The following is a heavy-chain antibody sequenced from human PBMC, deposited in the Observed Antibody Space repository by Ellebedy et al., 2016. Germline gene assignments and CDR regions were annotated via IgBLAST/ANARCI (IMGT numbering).Heavy chain of an antibody. D-gene: IGHD6-13*01. V-gene: IGHV4-39*01. CDR1: GGSITSSSYY. Sequence: SETLSLTCAVSGGSITSSSYYWGWIRQPPGKGLEWIGNIYYGGSTYYNPSLKSEVTISVDTSKNQFSLNLSSVTAAETAVYYCARLSLTGYSSNWGQGTLVTVSS. J-gene: IGHJ4*02. CDR2: IYYGGST. CDR3: ARLSLTGYSSN.